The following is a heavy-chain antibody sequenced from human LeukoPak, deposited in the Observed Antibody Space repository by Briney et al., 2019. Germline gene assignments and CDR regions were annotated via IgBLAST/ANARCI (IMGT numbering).Heavy chain of an antibody. CDR1: GYTFTGYY. V-gene: IGHV1-2*02. Sequence: ASVKASCKASGYTFTGYYMHWVRQAPGQGLEWMGWINPNSGGTNYAQKFQGRVTMTRDTSISTAYMELSRLRSDDTAVYYCARYPGMTSYPFDYWGQGTLVTVSS. J-gene: IGHJ4*02. D-gene: IGHD1-1*01. CDR2: INPNSGGT. CDR3: ARYPGMTSYPFDY.